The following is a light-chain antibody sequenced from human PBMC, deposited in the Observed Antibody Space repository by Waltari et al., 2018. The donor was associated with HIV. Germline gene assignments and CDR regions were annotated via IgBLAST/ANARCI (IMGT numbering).Light chain of an antibody. Sequence: QSVLTQPPSASGTPGQRVTISCSGSSSNIGSNTVTWYQQLTGTAPKPLIYSNNQRPSGVPDRFSGSKSGTSASLAISGLQSEDEADYYCAAWDDSLNGHVVFGGGTKLTVL. CDR1: SSNIGSNT. J-gene: IGLJ2*01. CDR3: AAWDDSLNGHVV. CDR2: SNN. V-gene: IGLV1-44*01.